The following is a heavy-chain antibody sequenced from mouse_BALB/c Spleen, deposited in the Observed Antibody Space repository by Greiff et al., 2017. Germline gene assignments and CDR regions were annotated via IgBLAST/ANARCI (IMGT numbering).Heavy chain of an antibody. CDR1: GFTFSNYW. CDR3: TGVRFAY. CDR2: IRLKSNNYAT. Sequence: EVKLMESGGGLVQPGGSMKLSCVASGFTFSNYWMNWVRQSPEKGLEWVAEIRLKSNNYATHYAESVKGRFTISRDDSKSSVYLQMNNLRAEDTGIYYCTGVRFAYWGQGTLVTVSA. D-gene: IGHD2-14*01. V-gene: IGHV6-6*02. J-gene: IGHJ3*01.